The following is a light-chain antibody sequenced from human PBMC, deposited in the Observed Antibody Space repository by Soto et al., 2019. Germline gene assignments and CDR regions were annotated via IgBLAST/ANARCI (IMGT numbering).Light chain of an antibody. CDR1: SIDVGKYNL. J-gene: IGLJ1*01. Sequence: SAVTQPASVSGSPGQSITISCTLTSIDVGKYNLVSWYQQHPGKAPKVMILQGYKRPSGVSNRFSGSKFGNTASLTISGLQAEDEAEYYCCAYAATYTYVFGTGTKVTV. V-gene: IGLV2-23*01. CDR2: QGY. CDR3: CAYAATYTYV.